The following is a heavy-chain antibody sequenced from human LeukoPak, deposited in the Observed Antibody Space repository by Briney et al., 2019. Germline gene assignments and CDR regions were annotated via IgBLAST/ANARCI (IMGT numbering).Heavy chain of an antibody. D-gene: IGHD2-2*01. CDR1: GGSITSYY. J-gene: IGHJ4*01. CDR2: TDHSGSA. CDR3: ARQYCSSATCYYHFDY. Sequence: SETLSLTCSVSGGSITSYYWGWIRQPPGKGLDWIGYTDHSGSATSNPSLKSRVTISVDTSKNQFSLRLNSVTAADTAVYYCARQYCSSATCYYHFDYWGQGTLVTVSS. V-gene: IGHV4-59*08.